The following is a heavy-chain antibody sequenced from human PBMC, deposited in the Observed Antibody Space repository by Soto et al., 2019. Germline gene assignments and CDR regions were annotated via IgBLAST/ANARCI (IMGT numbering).Heavy chain of an antibody. D-gene: IGHD2-21*02. J-gene: IGHJ5*02. CDR1: GGSITDYS. V-gene: IGHV4-4*07. Sequence: SETLSLTCTVSGGSITDYSWVWIRQPAGKGLEWIGRIFSSGSTNYNPSLKGRITMSLDTSKNQFSLKLNSATATDAAVYFCARDQGVVVTADNWFDPWGQGILVTVSS. CDR3: ARDQGVVVTADNWFDP. CDR2: IFSSGST.